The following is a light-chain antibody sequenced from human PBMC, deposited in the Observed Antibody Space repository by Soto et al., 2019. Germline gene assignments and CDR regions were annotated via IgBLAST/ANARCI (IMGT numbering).Light chain of an antibody. CDR3: QQYGSSPPFT. Sequence: EIVLTQSPGTLSLSPGERAALSCRASQSIRSTYLAWYQQKPGQSPRLLIYGTSNRATGITDRFSGSGSGTDFTLTISILEPEDAAVYYCQQYGSSPPFTVGPGTKVDIK. J-gene: IGKJ3*01. V-gene: IGKV3-20*01. CDR2: GTS. CDR1: QSIRSTY.